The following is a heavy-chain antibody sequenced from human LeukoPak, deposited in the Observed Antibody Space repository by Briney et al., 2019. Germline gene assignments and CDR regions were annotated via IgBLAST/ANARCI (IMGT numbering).Heavy chain of an antibody. CDR1: GGSFSGYY. CDR3: ASQPLKYSYGYLGDYYYGMDA. V-gene: IGHV4-34*01. Sequence: SETLSLTCAVYGGSFSGYYWSWIRQPPGKGLEWIGEINHSGSTNYNPSLKSRVTISVDTSKNQFSLKLSSVTAADTAVYYCASQPLKYSYGYLGDYYYGMDAWGQGTTVTVSS. D-gene: IGHD5-18*01. CDR2: INHSGST. J-gene: IGHJ6*02.